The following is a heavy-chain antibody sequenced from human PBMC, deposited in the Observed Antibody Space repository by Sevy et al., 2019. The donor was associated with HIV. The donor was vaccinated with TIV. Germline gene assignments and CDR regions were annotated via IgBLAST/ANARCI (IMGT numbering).Heavy chain of an antibody. CDR1: GLTFSSYW. Sequence: GGSLRLSCAASGLTFSSYWMHWVRQAPGKGLVWVSRINSDGSNSVKGRFTISRDNAKKTLYLQMNSLRAEDTAVYYCARDLIGGSSGMDVWGQGTTVTVSS. CDR2: INSDGS. D-gene: IGHD3-16*01. J-gene: IGHJ6*02. CDR3: ARDLIGGSSGMDV. V-gene: IGHV3-74*01.